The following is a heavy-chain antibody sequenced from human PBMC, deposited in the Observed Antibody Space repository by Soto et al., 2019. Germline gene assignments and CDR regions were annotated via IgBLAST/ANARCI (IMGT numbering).Heavy chain of an antibody. CDR2: IRSKAYGGTT. D-gene: IGHD5-18*01. CDR1: GFTFGDYA. V-gene: IGHV3-49*03. Sequence: GGSLRLSCTASGFTFGDYAMSWFRQAPGKGLEWVGFIRSKAYGGTTEYAASVKGRFTISRDDSKSIAYLQMNSLKTEDTAVYYCGRGALEVDTAVCGFDYWGQGTLVTVSS. CDR3: GRGALEVDTAVCGFDY. J-gene: IGHJ4*02.